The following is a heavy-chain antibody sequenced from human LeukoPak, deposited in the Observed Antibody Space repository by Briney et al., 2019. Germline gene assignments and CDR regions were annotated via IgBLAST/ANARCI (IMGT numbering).Heavy chain of an antibody. CDR2: IYYSGST. Sequence: SETLSLTCTVSGGSISSYYWSWIRQPPGKGLEWIGYIYYSGSTNYNPSLRSRVTISVDTSKNQFPLKLSSVTAADTAVYYCARAYSSSSSPPFNFDYWGQGTLVTVSS. J-gene: IGHJ4*02. V-gene: IGHV4-59*01. D-gene: IGHD6-6*01. CDR3: ARAYSSSSSPPFNFDY. CDR1: GGSISSYY.